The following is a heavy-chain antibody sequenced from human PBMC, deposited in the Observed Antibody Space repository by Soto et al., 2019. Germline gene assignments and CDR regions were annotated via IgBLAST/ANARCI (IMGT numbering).Heavy chain of an antibody. CDR2: INAGNGNT. Sequence: QVQLVQSGAEEKTPGASVKVSCKASGYTFTSYAMHWVRQAPGQRLEWMGWINAGNGNTKYSQKFQGRVTIIRDTSASTAYMELSSLRSEDTAVYYCARGIPGYSSSWPDYWGQGTLVTVSS. CDR1: GYTFTSYA. J-gene: IGHJ4*02. CDR3: ARGIPGYSSSWPDY. D-gene: IGHD6-13*01. V-gene: IGHV1-3*05.